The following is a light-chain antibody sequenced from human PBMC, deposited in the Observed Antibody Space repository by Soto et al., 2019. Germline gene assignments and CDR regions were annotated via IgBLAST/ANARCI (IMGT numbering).Light chain of an antibody. CDR1: QSISSY. CDR2: AAS. J-gene: IGKJ1*01. Sequence: DIQMTQSPSSLSASVGDRVTITCRASQSISSYLNWYQQKLGKAPKLLIYAASSLQSGVPSRFSGSGSGTDFTLTITSLQPEDFATYYCQQSYNTPPTFGQGTKVEI. V-gene: IGKV1-39*01. CDR3: QQSYNTPPT.